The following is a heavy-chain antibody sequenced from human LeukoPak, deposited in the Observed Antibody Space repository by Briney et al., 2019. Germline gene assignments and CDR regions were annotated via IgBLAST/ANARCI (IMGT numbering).Heavy chain of an antibody. CDR2: INHSGST. CDR3: ASLLRPYYYYGMDV. J-gene: IGHJ6*02. CDR1: GGSFSSYY. Sequence: PSETLSLTCAVYGGSFSSYYWRWIRQPPGKGLEWIGEINHSGSTNYNPSLKSRVTISVDTSKNQFSLKLSSVTAADTAVYYCASLLRPYYYYGMDVWGQGTTVTVSS. D-gene: IGHD4-17*01. V-gene: IGHV4-34*01.